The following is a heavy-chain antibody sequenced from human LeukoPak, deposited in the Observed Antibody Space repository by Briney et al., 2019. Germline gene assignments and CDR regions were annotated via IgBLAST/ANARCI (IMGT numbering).Heavy chain of an antibody. J-gene: IGHJ3*02. V-gene: IGHV3-9*01. CDR1: GFTFDDYA. CDR3: AKSSTYLSAFDI. Sequence: GRSLRLSCAASGFTFDDYAMHWVRHAPGKGLEWVSGISWNSGSIGYADSVKGRFTISRDNAKNSLYLQMNSLRAEDTALYYCAKSSTYLSAFDIWGQGTMVTVSS. D-gene: IGHD3-10*01. CDR2: ISWNSGSI.